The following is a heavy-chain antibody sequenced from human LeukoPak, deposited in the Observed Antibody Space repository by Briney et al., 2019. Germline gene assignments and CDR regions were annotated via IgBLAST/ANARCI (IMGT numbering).Heavy chain of an antibody. CDR3: ARRVVPAAGHGAYNWFDP. CDR2: INHSGST. Sequence: SETLSLTCAVYGGSFRGYYWSWIRQPPGKGLEWIGEINHSGSTNYNPSLKSRVTISVDTSKNQFSLKLSSVTAADTAVYYCARRVVPAAGHGAYNWFDPWGQGTLVTVSS. V-gene: IGHV4-34*01. D-gene: IGHD2-2*01. CDR1: GGSFRGYY. J-gene: IGHJ5*02.